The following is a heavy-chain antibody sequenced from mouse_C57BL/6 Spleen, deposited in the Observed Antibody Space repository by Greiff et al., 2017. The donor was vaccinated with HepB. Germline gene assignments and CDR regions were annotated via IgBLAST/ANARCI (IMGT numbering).Heavy chain of an antibody. D-gene: IGHD2-3*01. J-gene: IGHJ3*01. V-gene: IGHV10-1*01. CDR2: IRSKSNNYAT. CDR1: GFSFNNYA. CDR3: VRHIYDGCFAY. Sequence: EVQLVESGGGLVQPKGSLKLSCAASGFSFNNYAMNWVRQAPGKGLEWVARIRSKSNNYATYYADSVKDRFTISRDDSESMLYLQMNNLKTEDTAMYYCVRHIYDGCFAYWGQGTLVTVSA.